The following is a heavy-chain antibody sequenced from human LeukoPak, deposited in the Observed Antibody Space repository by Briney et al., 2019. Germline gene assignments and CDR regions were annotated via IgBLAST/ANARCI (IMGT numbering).Heavy chain of an antibody. Sequence: GRSLRLSCAASGFTFSSYGMHWVRQAPGKGLEWVAVISYDGSNKYYADSVKGRFTTSRDNSKNTLYLQMNSLRAEDTAVYYCAKDFGYSYGLCFDYWGQGTLVTVSS. CDR2: ISYDGSNK. CDR1: GFTFSSYG. J-gene: IGHJ4*02. CDR3: AKDFGYSYGLCFDY. V-gene: IGHV3-30*18. D-gene: IGHD5-18*01.